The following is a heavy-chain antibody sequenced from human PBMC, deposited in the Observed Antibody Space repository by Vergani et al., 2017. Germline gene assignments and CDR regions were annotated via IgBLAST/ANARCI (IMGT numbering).Heavy chain of an antibody. D-gene: IGHD3-22*01. V-gene: IGHV4-34*01. J-gene: IGHJ5*02. CDR3: ARFGGYYYDSSGYYLPPNWFDP. CDR1: GGSFSGYY. CDR2: INHSGST. Sequence: QVQLQQWGAGLLKPPETLSLTCAVYGGSFSGYYWSWIRQPPGKGLEWIGEINHSGSTNYNPSLKSRVTISVDTSKNQFSLKLSYVTAADTAVYYCARFGGYYYDSSGYYLPPNWFDPWGQGTLVTVSS.